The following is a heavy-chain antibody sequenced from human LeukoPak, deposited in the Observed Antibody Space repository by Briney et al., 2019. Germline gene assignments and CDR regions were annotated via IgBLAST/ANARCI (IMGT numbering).Heavy chain of an antibody. J-gene: IGHJ4*02. CDR3: AKGHTTGWHFFDY. CDR2: VSYDETYT. CDR1: GFTFTNYG. D-gene: IGHD6-19*01. V-gene: IGHV3-30*18. Sequence: PGGSLRLSCAASGFTFTNYGMHWVRQAPGKGLEWVAVVSYDETYTFLADSVKGRFTISRENSKNTLYLQMNSLRGEDTAVYYCAKGHTTGWHFFDYWGQGTLVTVSS.